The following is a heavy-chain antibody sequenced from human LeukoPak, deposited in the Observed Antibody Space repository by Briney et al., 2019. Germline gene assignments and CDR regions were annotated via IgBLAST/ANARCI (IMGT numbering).Heavy chain of an antibody. V-gene: IGHV3-7*01. CDR3: ARAMWELPQGYYYMDV. CDR2: IKQDGSEK. Sequence: GGSLRLSCAASGFTFSSYWMSWVRQAPGKGLEWVANIKQDGSEKYYVDSVKGRFTISRDNAKNSLYLQMNSLRAEDTAVYYCARAMWELPQGYYYMDVWGKGTTVTVSS. J-gene: IGHJ6*03. D-gene: IGHD1-26*01. CDR1: GFTFSSYW.